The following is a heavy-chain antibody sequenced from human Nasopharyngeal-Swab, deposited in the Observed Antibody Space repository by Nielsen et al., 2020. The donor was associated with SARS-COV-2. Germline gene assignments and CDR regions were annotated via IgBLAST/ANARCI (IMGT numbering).Heavy chain of an antibody. J-gene: IGHJ3*02. CDR3: AKLSPYYYGSGSSHDAFDI. CDR2: ISGSGGST. D-gene: IGHD3-10*01. Sequence: VRQAPGKGPEWVSAISGSGGSTYYADSVKGRFTISRDNSKNTLYLQMNSLRAEDTAVYYCAKLSPYYYGSGSSHDAFDIWGQGTMVTVSS. V-gene: IGHV3-23*01.